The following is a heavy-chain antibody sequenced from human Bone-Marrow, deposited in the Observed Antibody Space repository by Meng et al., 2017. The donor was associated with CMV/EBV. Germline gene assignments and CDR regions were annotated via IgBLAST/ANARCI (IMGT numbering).Heavy chain of an antibody. Sequence: ASVKVSCKASGYTFTGYYMHWVRQAPGQGLEWMGWINPNSGGTNYAQKFQGRVTMTRDTSISTAYMELSRLRSDDTAVYYCARSDRNYCTNGVCYKYWGQGTLVTVS. J-gene: IGHJ4*02. V-gene: IGHV1-2*02. CDR3: ARSDRNYCTNGVCYKY. CDR1: GYTFTGYY. CDR2: INPNSGGT. D-gene: IGHD2-8*01.